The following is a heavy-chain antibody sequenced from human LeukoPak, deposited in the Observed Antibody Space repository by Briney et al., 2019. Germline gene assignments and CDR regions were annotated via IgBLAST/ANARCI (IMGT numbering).Heavy chain of an antibody. CDR1: GGPISSYY. D-gene: IGHD3-10*01. CDR3: AREGSGNNYNRYYFDY. Sequence: PSETLSLTCTVSGGPISSYYWSWIRQPAGKGLEWIGHIYTSGSTNYNPSLKSRVTMSLDTSKNQFSLKLSSVTAADTAVYYCAREGSGNNYNRYYFDYWGQGTLVTVSS. V-gene: IGHV4-4*07. J-gene: IGHJ4*02. CDR2: IYTSGST.